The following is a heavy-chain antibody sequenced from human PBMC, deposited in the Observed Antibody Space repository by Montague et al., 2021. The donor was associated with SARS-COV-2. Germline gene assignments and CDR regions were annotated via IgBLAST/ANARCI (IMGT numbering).Heavy chain of an antibody. D-gene: IGHD6-13*01. J-gene: IGHJ4*02. CDR2: IKQDGSEK. CDR1: GFTFSSYW. CDR3: AAGQSSSWL. Sequence: SLRLSCPASGFTFSSYWMSWVRQAPGKGLEWVANIKQDGSEKYYVDSVKGRFTISRDNAQTSLYLQVNSLRVEDTAVYYCAAGQSSSWLWGQGTPVTVSS. V-gene: IGHV3-7*01.